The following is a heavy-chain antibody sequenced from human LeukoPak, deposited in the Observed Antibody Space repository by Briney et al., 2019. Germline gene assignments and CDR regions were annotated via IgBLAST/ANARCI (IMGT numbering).Heavy chain of an antibody. V-gene: IGHV1-69*13. J-gene: IGHJ6*03. D-gene: IGHD2-2*02. CDR3: ASLDIVVVPAAIRPNYYYYYYMDV. CDR1: GGTFGSYA. Sequence: SVKVSCKASGGTFGSYAISWVRQAPGQGLEWMGGIIPIFGTANYAQKFQGRVTITADESTSTAYMELSSLRSEDTAVYYCASLDIVVVPAAIRPNYYYYYYMDVWGKGTTVTVSS. CDR2: IIPIFGTA.